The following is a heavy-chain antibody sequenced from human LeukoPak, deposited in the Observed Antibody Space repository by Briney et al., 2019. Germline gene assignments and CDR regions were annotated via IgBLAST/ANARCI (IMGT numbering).Heavy chain of an antibody. CDR2: VDHTGST. D-gene: IGHD1-1*01. V-gene: IGHV4-59*01. J-gene: IGHJ6*03. CDR1: DDSITMYY. Sequence: NPSETLSLTCSVSDDSITMYYWTWIRQPPGKGLEWIGYVDHTGSTNFNPSLNARVSISRDTTNNLFSLRLRSVTAADTAVYFCARGRVSSSTWYSTYYYYFYMDVWGKGTTVTVSS. CDR3: ARGRVSSSTWYSTYYYYFYMDV.